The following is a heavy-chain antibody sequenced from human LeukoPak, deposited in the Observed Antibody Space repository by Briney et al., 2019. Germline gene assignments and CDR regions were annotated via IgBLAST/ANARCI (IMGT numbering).Heavy chain of an antibody. CDR3: ATGLFIAAADHHDY. Sequence: ASEKVSCKVSGYTLTELSMHWVRQAPGKGLEWMGGFDPEDGETIYAQKFQGRVTMTEDTSTDTAYMELSSLRSEDTAVYYCATGLFIAAADHHDYWGQGTLVTVSS. CDR1: GYTLTELS. CDR2: FDPEDGET. J-gene: IGHJ4*02. D-gene: IGHD6-13*01. V-gene: IGHV1-24*01.